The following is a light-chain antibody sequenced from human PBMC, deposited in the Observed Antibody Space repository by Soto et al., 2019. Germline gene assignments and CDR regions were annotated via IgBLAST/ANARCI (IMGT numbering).Light chain of an antibody. V-gene: IGKV4-1*01. CDR2: LAS. CDR3: QQYYTTPYT. CDR1: RSVLYSSNNKNY. J-gene: IGKJ2*01. Sequence: DIVMTQSPDSLAVSLGERATINCKSSRSVLYSSNNKNYLAWYQQKPGQPPKLLIYLASTRESGVPDRFSGSGSGTDFTLTISSLQAEDVAVYYCQQYYTTPYTFGQGTKLEI.